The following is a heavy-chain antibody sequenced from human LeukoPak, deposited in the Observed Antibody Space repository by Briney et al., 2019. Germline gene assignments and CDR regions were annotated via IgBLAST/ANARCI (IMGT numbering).Heavy chain of an antibody. CDR3: ARRGSYYGGAFDI. CDR1: GYTFTSYG. D-gene: IGHD1-26*01. V-gene: IGHV1-18*01. CDR2: ISAYNGNT. Sequence: GASVTVSCKASGYTFTSYGISWVRQAPRQELGWMGWISAYNGNTNYAQKLQGRVTMTTDTSTSTAYTELRSLRSDDTAVYYCARRGSYYGGAFDIWGQGTMVTVSS. J-gene: IGHJ3*02.